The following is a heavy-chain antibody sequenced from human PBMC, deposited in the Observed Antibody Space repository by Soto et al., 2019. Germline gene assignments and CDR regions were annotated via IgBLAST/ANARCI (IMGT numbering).Heavy chain of an antibody. CDR2: IYYSGST. V-gene: IGHV4-31*03. CDR3: ARGMVVAGAFDY. Sequence: QVQLQESGPGLVKPSQTLSLTCTVSAGSISRGGYYWSWIRQHPGKGLEWIGYIYYSGSTYYNPSMMSRVTISVDNSKNQSSLALSSVTAADTAVCSCARGMVVAGAFDYWRQGTLVTVSS. D-gene: IGHD6-19*01. CDR1: AGSISRGGYY. J-gene: IGHJ4*02.